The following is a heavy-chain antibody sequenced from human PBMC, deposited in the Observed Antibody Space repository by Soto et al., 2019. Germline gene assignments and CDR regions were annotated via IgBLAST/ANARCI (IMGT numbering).Heavy chain of an antibody. CDR3: ARTHVPGAPHFDV. CDR1: GYTFSSYR. Sequence: QVQLMQSGAEVKKPGASVKVSCKASGYTFSSYRITWVRQAPGQGLEWVGWISAYNGDTSYAQKFQDRVTMTTDTSTTTTYMELRTLRSDDTAVYYCARTHVPGAPHFDVWVHGTLVTVSS. V-gene: IGHV1-18*01. CDR2: ISAYNGDT. D-gene: IGHD2-2*01. J-gene: IGHJ4*01.